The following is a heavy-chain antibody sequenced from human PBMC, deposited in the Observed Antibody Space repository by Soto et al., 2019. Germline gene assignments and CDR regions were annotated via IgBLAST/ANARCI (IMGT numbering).Heavy chain of an antibody. CDR3: AKRHTTAPTPGNYFDY. J-gene: IGHJ4*02. CDR1: GFTFSSYA. V-gene: IGHV3-30-3*01. D-gene: IGHD1-1*01. Sequence: GGSLRLSCAASGFTFSSYAMHWVRQAPGKGLEWVAVISYDGSNKYYADSVKGRFTISRDNSKNTLYLQMNSLRADDTAIYYCAKRHTTAPTPGNYFDYWGQGALVTVSS. CDR2: ISYDGSNK.